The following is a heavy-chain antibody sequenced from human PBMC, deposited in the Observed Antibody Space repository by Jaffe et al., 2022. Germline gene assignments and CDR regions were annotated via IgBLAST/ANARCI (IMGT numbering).Heavy chain of an antibody. J-gene: IGHJ4*02. D-gene: IGHD3-10*01. CDR1: AFTFSSYW. CDR3: ARVNYEVQYYYGSGSYWSYYFDY. V-gene: IGHV3-74*01. CDR2: INSDGSST. Sequence: EVQLVESGGGLVQPGGSLRLSCAASAFTFSSYWMHWVRQAPGKGLVWVSRINSDGSSTTYADSVKGRFTISRDNAKNTLYLQMNSLRAEDTAVYYCARVNYEVQYYYGSGSYWSYYFDYWGQGTLVTVSS.